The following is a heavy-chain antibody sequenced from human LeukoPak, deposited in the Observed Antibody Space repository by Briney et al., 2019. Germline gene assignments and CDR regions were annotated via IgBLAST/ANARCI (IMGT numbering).Heavy chain of an antibody. D-gene: IGHD6-19*01. J-gene: IGHJ4*02. CDR3: ARVSGQWLSDY. V-gene: IGHV3-21*01. CDR1: GFTFSSYS. CDR2: ISTSSSYI. Sequence: GGSLRLSCAASGFTFSSYSMNWVRQAPGEGLEWVSSISTSSSYIYYADSVKGRFTISRDNAKNSLYLHMNSLRAEDTAVYYCARVSGQWLSDYWGQGTLVTVSS.